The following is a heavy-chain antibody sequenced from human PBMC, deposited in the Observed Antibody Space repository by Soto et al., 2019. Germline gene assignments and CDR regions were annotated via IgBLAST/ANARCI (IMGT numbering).Heavy chain of an antibody. D-gene: IGHD3-10*01. V-gene: IGHV4-39*01. Sequence: SETLSLTCTVSTDSSSFTNSYWGWIRQPPGKGLQWIGSSSYNGGTFYNPSLKGRVVISFDTSKKQSSLQVTSVTAADTAVYFCARHRIEVVWRGFDFWGQGSPVTVSS. CDR1: TDSSSFTNSY. J-gene: IGHJ4*02. CDR3: ARHRIEVVWRGFDF. CDR2: SSYNGGT.